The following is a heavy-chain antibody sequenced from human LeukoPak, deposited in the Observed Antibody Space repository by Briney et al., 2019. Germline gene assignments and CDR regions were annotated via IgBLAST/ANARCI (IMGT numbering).Heavy chain of an antibody. J-gene: IGHJ6*03. CDR1: GVSFTIYS. CDR2: INHSGNT. Sequence: SETLSLTCAVYGVSFTIYSWTWIRQSPGKGLEWIGEINHSGNTNYNPSLKSRVTISVDTSNNQFSLKLSSVTAADTAVYYCARVIAAAGPHGFYYYMDVWGKGTTVTVSS. D-gene: IGHD6-13*01. CDR3: ARVIAAAGPHGFYYYMDV. V-gene: IGHV4-34*01.